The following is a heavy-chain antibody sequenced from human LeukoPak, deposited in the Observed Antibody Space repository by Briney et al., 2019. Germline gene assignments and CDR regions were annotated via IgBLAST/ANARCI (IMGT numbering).Heavy chain of an antibody. J-gene: IGHJ4*02. CDR3: ARGDDYGDYWGLY. CDR1: GYTFTSYA. V-gene: IGHV1-18*01. Sequence: AASVKVSCKASGYTFTSYAMNWVRQAPGQGLEWMGWISTYNGNTNYAQKLQGRVTMTTDTSTSTAYMELRSLISDDAAVYYCARGDDYGDYWGLYWGQGTLATVSS. CDR2: ISTYNGNT. D-gene: IGHD4-17*01.